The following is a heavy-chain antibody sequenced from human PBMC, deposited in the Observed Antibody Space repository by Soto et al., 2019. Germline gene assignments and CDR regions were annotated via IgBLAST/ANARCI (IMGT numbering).Heavy chain of an antibody. V-gene: IGHV4-39*07. CDR3: ATRFYSSGVLFDY. CDR1: GGSISSSSYY. CDR2: IYYSGST. J-gene: IGHJ4*02. D-gene: IGHD3-10*01. Sequence: PSETLSLTCTVSGGSISSSSYYWGWIRQPPGKGLEWIGSIYYSGSTYYNPSLKSRVTISVDTSKNQFSLKLSSVTAADTAIYYCATRFYSSGVLFDYWGPGTQVTVSS.